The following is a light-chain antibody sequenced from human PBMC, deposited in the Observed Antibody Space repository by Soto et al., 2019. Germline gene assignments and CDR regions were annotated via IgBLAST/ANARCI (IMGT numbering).Light chain of an antibody. CDR2: AAS. J-gene: IGKJ3*01. CDR1: QGISSG. V-gene: IGKV1D-13*01. CDR3: QQFNNYPQLT. Sequence: AIQLTQSPSSLSASVGDRVTITCRAGQGISSGLAWYQQKPGKAPKLLIYAASSLESGVPSRFSASGSETDFTLTISSLQAEDFATYYCQQFNNYPQLTFGPGTKVDIK.